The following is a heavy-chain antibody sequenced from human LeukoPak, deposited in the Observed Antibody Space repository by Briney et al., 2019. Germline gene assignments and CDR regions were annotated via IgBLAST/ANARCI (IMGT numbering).Heavy chain of an antibody. Sequence: GASVKVSCKASGYTFTGYYMHWVRQAPGQGLEWMGWINPNSGGTNYAQKFQGGVTMTRDTSISTAYMELSRLRSDDTAVYYCARDAALIVGATTLNWFDPWGQGTLVTVSS. J-gene: IGHJ5*02. V-gene: IGHV1-2*02. D-gene: IGHD1-26*01. CDR1: GYTFTGYY. CDR2: INPNSGGT. CDR3: ARDAALIVGATTLNWFDP.